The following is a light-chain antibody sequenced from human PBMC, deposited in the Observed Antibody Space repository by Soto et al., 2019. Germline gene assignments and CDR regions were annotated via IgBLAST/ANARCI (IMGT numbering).Light chain of an antibody. CDR3: GSWDSSLSAYV. CDR1: TSNIGTNT. V-gene: IGLV1-51*01. CDR2: DDD. Sequence: QSVLTQSPSASGTPGQRVSISCSGSTSNIGTNTVSWYQHVPGTAPKLLIYDDDKRPSGIPDRFSGSKSGTSATLGITGFQTGDEADYYCGSWDSSLSAYVFGTGTKLTVL. J-gene: IGLJ1*01.